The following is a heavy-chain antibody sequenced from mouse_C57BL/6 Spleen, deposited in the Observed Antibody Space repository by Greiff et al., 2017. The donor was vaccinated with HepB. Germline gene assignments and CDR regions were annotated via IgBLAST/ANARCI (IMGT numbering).Heavy chain of an antibody. V-gene: IGHV1-64*01. J-gene: IGHJ2*01. D-gene: IGHD3-2*02. CDR3: ARRGSSGYGDY. CDR2: IHPNSGST. CDR1: GYTFTSYW. Sequence: VQLQHPGAELVKPGASVKLSCKASGYTFTSYWMHWVKQRPGQGLEWIGMIHPNSGSTNYNEKFKSKATLTVDKSSSTAYMQLSSLTSEDSAVYYCARRGSSGYGDYWGQGTTLTVSS.